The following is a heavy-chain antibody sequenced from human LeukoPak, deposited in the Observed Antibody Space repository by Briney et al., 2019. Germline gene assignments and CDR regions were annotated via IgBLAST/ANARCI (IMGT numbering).Heavy chain of an antibody. V-gene: IGHV4-59*08. CDR3: ARHGGELGILGAFDI. CDR1: ADSISSYY. D-gene: IGHD7-27*01. CDR2: MHNSGST. Sequence: KTSETLSLTCTVSADSISSYYWSWIRQPPGKGLEWIGYMHNSGSTNYSPSLKSRVTISVDTSKNQFSLKLSSVTAADTAVYYCARHGGELGILGAFDIWGQGTMVTVSS. J-gene: IGHJ3*02.